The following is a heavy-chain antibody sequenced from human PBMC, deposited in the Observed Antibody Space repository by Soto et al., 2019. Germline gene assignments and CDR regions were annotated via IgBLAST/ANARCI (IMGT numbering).Heavy chain of an antibody. CDR1: GYTFTSYG. D-gene: IGHD2-15*01. CDR3: ARVAGCSGGSCYSVGHWFDP. CDR2: ISAYNGNT. Sequence: GASVKVSCKASGYTFTSYGISWVRQAPGQGLEWMGWISAYNGNTNYAQKLQGRVTMTTDTSTSTAYMELRSLRSDDTAVYYCARVAGCSGGSCYSVGHWFDPWGQGILVTVYS. J-gene: IGHJ5*02. V-gene: IGHV1-18*01.